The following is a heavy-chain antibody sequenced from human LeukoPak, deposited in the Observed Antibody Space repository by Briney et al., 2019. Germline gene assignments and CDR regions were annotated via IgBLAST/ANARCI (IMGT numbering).Heavy chain of an antibody. V-gene: IGHV3-23*01. CDR3: ARWSYGSGSYFGIPYYYYYYGMDV. CDR2: ISGSGGST. J-gene: IGHJ6*02. Sequence: PGGSLRLSCAASGFTFSSYAMSWVRQAPGKGLEWVSAISGSGGSTYYADSVKGRFTISRDNSKNTLYLQMNSLRAEDTAVYYCARWSYGSGSYFGIPYYYYYYGMDVWGQGTTVTVSS. CDR1: GFTFSSYA. D-gene: IGHD3-10*01.